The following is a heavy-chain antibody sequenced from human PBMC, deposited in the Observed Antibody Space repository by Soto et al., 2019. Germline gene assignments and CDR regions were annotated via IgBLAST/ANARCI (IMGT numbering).Heavy chain of an antibody. CDR1: GYTFINYY. CDR2: INPNGGGT. V-gene: IGHV1-46*01. Sequence: QVQLVQSGAEVKKPGASVKVSCKASGYTFINYYIHWVRQAPGQGLVWMGIINPNGGGTTYAQKFQGRVTMTRDKSTSTVYMQLSSLRSEETAVYYCARGAAVAGGNNWFAPWGQGTLVTVSS. J-gene: IGHJ5*02. CDR3: ARGAAVAGGNNWFAP. D-gene: IGHD6-19*01.